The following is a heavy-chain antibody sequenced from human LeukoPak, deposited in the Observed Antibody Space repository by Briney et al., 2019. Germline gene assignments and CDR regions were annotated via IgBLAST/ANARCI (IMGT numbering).Heavy chain of an antibody. V-gene: IGHV1-2*02. Sequence: GSVKVSCNASGSPFPGYYMHWERQAPGQGLEWMGWINPNSGGTNYSQKFQGRVTMTRDTSISTAYMELSRLRSDDTAVYYCARGEVYYYDSSGYPFDYWGQGTLVTVSS. D-gene: IGHD3-22*01. CDR3: ARGEVYYYDSSGYPFDY. CDR1: GSPFPGYY. CDR2: INPNSGGT. J-gene: IGHJ4*02.